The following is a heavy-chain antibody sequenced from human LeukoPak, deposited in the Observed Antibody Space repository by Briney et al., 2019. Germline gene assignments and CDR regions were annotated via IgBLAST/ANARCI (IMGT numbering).Heavy chain of an antibody. J-gene: IGHJ4*02. V-gene: IGHV3-21*01. D-gene: IGHD1-14*01. CDR1: GFTFSSYS. CDR2: ISSSSSYI. Sequence: KSGGPLRLSCAAFGFTFSSYSLNGARQAPGKGREWVSSISSSSSYIYYADSVKGRFTISRDNAKNSLYLQMNSLRAEDTAVYYCARFMTKPRAFDYWGQGTLVTVSS. CDR3: ARFMTKPRAFDY.